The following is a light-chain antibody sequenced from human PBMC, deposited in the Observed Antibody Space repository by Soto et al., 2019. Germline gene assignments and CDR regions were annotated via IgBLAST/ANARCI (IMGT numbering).Light chain of an antibody. CDR1: QSVSSN. J-gene: IGKJ1*01. CDR2: GAS. V-gene: IGKV3-15*01. CDR3: QQYNNWPGP. Sequence: EIVMTQSPATLSVSPGERATLSCRASQSVSSNLAWYQQKPGQAPRLLIYGASTRATDIPARFSGSGSGTEFTLTINSLQSEDFAVYYCQQYNNWPGPYGQWTKVEIK.